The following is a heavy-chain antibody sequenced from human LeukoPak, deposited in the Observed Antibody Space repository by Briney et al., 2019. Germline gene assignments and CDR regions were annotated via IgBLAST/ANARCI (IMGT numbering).Heavy chain of an antibody. CDR2: IYYSGST. J-gene: IGHJ4*02. Sequence: PSETLSLTCTVSGGSISSYYWSWIRQPPGKGLEWIGYIYYSGSTNYNPSLKSRVTISIKTSKNQFSLNLSSVTAAESAVDYCASGGGGYSDGWGQGTLVTVSS. CDR1: GGSISSYY. V-gene: IGHV4-59*01. CDR3: ASGGGGYSDG. D-gene: IGHD5-18*01.